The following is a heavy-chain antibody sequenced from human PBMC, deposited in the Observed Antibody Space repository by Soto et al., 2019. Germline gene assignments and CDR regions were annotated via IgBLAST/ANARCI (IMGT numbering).Heavy chain of an antibody. J-gene: IGHJ6*02. Sequence: PSETLSLTCTVSGGSISSYYWSWIRQPPGKGLEWIGYIYDSGSTYYNPSLKSRVTISVDTSKNQFSLKLSSVTAADTAVYYCAGEKLRFLEWLPAGYYYYGMDVWGQGTTVTVSS. CDR2: IYDSGST. V-gene: IGHV4-59*04. CDR1: GGSISSYY. CDR3: AGEKLRFLEWLPAGYYYYGMDV. D-gene: IGHD3-3*01.